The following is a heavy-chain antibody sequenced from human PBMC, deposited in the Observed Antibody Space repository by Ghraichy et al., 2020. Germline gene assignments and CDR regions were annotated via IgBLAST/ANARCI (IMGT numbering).Heavy chain of an antibody. CDR1: GLTVSSNY. Sequence: GGSLRLSCAASGLTVSSNYMNWVRQAPGKGLEWVSVIYSAGNTYYIDSVKGRFTISRDTSKNTLYLQMNSLGAEDTAVYFCTGVRYYDFWSGWVSDYWGQGALVTVSS. CDR2: IYSAGNT. CDR3: TGVRYYDFWSGWVSDY. J-gene: IGHJ4*02. D-gene: IGHD3-3*01. V-gene: IGHV3-53*01.